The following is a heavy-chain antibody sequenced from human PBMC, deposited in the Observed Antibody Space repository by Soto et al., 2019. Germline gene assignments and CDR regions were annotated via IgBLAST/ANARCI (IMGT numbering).Heavy chain of an antibody. V-gene: IGHV3-23*01. CDR1: GFTFSSYA. D-gene: IGHD3-3*01. Sequence: PGGSLRLSSAASGFTFSSYAMSWVRQSPGKGLEWVSAISGSGGSTYYADSVKGRFTISRDNSKNTLYLQMNSLRAEDTAVYYCARRSTMFRVVIRPSYYFDYWGQGTLVTVSS. J-gene: IGHJ4*02. CDR3: ARRSTMFRVVIRPSYYFDY. CDR2: ISGSGGST.